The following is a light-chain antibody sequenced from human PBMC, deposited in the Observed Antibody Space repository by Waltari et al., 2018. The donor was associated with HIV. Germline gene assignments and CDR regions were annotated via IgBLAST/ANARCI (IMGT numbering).Light chain of an antibody. CDR1: QSITTNY. J-gene: IGKJ1*01. CDR3: HQYGTSRT. CDR2: GAF. Sequence: EIVLTQSPGTLSLSPGERATLSCRASQSITTNYLAWYQQKPGRAPRLFIYGAFITASGIPDRFSGSGSGTDFTLTISRLEPEDFAVYYCHQYGTSRTFGQGTKVDVK. V-gene: IGKV3-20*01.